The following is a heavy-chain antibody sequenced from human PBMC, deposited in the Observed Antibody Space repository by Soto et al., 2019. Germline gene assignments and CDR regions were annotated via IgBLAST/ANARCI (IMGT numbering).Heavy chain of an antibody. J-gene: IGHJ4*02. CDR2: INPSGGST. CDR1: GYTFTSYY. V-gene: IGHV1-46*03. D-gene: IGHD3-10*01. Sequence: QVQLVQSGAEVKKPGASVKVSCKASGYTFTSYYMHWVRQAPGQGLEWMGIINPSGGSTSYAQKFQGXVPITRXXSTSTVYMELSSLRSEDTAVYYCASRAGSGSYLDYWGQGTLVTVSS. CDR3: ASRAGSGSYLDY.